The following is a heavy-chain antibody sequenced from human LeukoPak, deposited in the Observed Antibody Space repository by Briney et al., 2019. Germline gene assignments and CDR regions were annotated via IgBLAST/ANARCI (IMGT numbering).Heavy chain of an antibody. CDR2: IYTCGST. CDR1: GGPNSSYY. J-gene: IGHJ5*02. CDR3: ARDGDRRLAAMIYWFDP. Sequence: SDPLSLLCSVSGGPNSSYYWLWLRQPAGKELEGIGRIYTCGSTNYNPSLKSRVTMSVDTSKNQFSLKLSSVTAADTAVYYCARDGDRRLAAMIYWFDPWGEGTLVTVSS. D-gene: IGHD2-2*01. V-gene: IGHV4-4*07.